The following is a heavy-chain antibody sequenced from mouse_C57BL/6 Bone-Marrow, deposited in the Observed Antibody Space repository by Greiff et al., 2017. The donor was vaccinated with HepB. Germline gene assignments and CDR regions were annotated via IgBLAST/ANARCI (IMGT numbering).Heavy chain of an antibody. V-gene: IGHV1-82*01. Sequence: VKLQQSGPELVKPGASVKISCKASGYAFSSSWMNWVKQRPGKGLEWIGRIYPGDGDTNYNGKFKGKATLTADKSSSTAYMQLSSLTSEDSAVYFCARERDYYGSREVDYWGQGTTLTVSS. CDR1: GYAFSSSW. J-gene: IGHJ2*01. D-gene: IGHD1-1*01. CDR3: ARERDYYGSREVDY. CDR2: IYPGDGDT.